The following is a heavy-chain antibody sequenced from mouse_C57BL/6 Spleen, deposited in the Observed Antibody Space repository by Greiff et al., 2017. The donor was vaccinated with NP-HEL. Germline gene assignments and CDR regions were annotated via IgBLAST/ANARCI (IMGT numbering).Heavy chain of an antibody. CDR3: APIYYYDPGVYFDY. J-gene: IGHJ2*01. CDR2: ISYDGSN. CDR1: GYSITSGYY. V-gene: IGHV3-6*01. D-gene: IGHD2-1*01. Sequence: EVQLQESGPGLVKPSQSLSLTCSVTGYSITSGYYWNWIRQFPGNKLEWMGYISYDGSNNYNPSLKNRISITRDTSKNQFFLKLNSVTTEDTATYYCAPIYYYDPGVYFDYWGQGTTLTVSS.